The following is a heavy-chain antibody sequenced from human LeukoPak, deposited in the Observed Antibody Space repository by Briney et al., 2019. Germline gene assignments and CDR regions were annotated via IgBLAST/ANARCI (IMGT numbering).Heavy chain of an antibody. CDR2: MNPNSGNT. CDR3: ASGIVVVPAAIQGYSYGYFPDAFDI. V-gene: IGHV1-8*01. D-gene: IGHD2-2*02. CDR1: RYTFTSYD. Sequence: GASVKVSCKASRYTFTSYDINWVRQATGHGLEWMGWMNPNSGNTGYAQKIQGRVTMTRNTSISTAYMELSSLRSEDTAVYYCASGIVVVPAAIQGYSYGYFPDAFDIWGQGTMVTVSS. J-gene: IGHJ3*02.